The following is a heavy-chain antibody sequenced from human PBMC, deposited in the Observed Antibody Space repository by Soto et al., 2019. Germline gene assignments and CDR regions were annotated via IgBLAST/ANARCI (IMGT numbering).Heavy chain of an antibody. V-gene: IGHV4-30-2*01. Sequence: SETLSLTCAVSGGSISSGGYSWSWFRQPPGKGLEWIGYIYHSGSTYYNPSLKSRVTISVDTSKNQFSLKLSSVTAADTAVYYCSWRWGRRFVYSGPAPLVTVSS. CDR1: GGSISSGGYS. D-gene: IGHD7-27*01. CDR2: IYHSGST. J-gene: IGHJ4*02. CDR3: SWRWGRRFVY.